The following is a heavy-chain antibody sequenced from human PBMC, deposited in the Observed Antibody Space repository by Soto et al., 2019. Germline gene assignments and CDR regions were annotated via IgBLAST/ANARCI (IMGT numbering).Heavy chain of an antibody. CDR1: GLTFTTYA. CDR2: ISYDGHNE. Sequence: QVQLVESGGGVVQPGRSLRLSCAASGLTFTTYAIHWVRQAPGKGLEWVAVISYDGHNEDYADSVKGRFTISRDNFKNTLSLQMNSLRPEDTAVYYCAKPESTKQGGFDVWGQGTMVTVSS. V-gene: IGHV3-30-3*02. D-gene: IGHD2-15*01. J-gene: IGHJ3*01. CDR3: AKPESTKQGGFDV.